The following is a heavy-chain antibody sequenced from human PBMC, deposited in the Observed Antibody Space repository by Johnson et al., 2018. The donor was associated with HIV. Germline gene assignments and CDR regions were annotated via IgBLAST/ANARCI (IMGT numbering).Heavy chain of an antibody. CDR2: IGTAGDT. CDR1: GFSVSTYD. J-gene: IGHJ3*01. V-gene: IGHV3-13*01. D-gene: IGHD5-24*01. CDR3: ARAGRWGDTDAFDV. Sequence: VQLVESGGGLVQPGGSLRLSCAASGFSVSTYDMHWVRQATGKGLDWVSVIGTAGDTYYLGSVKGRFTISRENAKNSLYLQMNSLRAGDTAVYYCARAGRWGDTDAFDVWGQGTMVTVSS.